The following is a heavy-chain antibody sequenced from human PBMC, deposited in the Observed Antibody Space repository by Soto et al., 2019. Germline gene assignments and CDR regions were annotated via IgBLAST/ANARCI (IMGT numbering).Heavy chain of an antibody. V-gene: IGHV1-18*01. J-gene: IGHJ4*02. D-gene: IGHD1-1*01. CDR2: ISAHNGNT. Sequence: QVHLVQSGAEVRKPGASVKVSCKGSGYTFTSYGITWVRQAPGQGLEWMGWISAHNGNTNYAQKLQGRVTVTRDTSTSTAYMELRSLTSDDTAVYYCARGRYGDYWGQGALVTVSS. CDR1: GYTFTSYG. CDR3: ARGRYGDY.